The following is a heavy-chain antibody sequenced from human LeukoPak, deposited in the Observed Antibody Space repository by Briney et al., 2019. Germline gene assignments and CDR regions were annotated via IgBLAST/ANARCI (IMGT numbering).Heavy chain of an antibody. J-gene: IGHJ4*02. CDR3: ARGSSRSDYFDY. CDR2: IFYSGST. V-gene: IGHV4-39*07. Sequence: SETLSLTCTVSSGSISTSNYYWGWVRQPPGKALEWIGNIFYSGSTYYSPALKSRVTISLDTSRNQFSLKLNSVTAADTAVYYCARGSSRSDYFDYWGQGTLVTVSS. CDR1: SGSISTSNYY.